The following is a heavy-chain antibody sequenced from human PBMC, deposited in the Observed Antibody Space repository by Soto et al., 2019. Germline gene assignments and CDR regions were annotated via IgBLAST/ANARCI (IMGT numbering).Heavy chain of an antibody. CDR1: GLSLSTSGEA. V-gene: IGHV2-5*02. CDR2: IYWDDDK. J-gene: IGHJ5*02. CDR3: AHYVSASPAGWFDP. Sequence: QITLKESGPTLVKPTQTLTLTCSFSGLSLSTSGEAVGWIRQPPGKALEWLALIYWDDDKFFNPTLKTRLTIXXXTXXTQVVLTLTNMDPVDTATYSCAHYVSASPAGWFDPWGQGVLVTVSS. D-gene: IGHD3-10*01.